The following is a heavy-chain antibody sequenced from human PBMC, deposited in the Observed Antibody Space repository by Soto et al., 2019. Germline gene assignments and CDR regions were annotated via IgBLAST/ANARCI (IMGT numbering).Heavy chain of an antibody. CDR3: ARERALLLWFGELINWFDP. Sequence: SETLSLTCAVYGGSFSGYYWSWIRQPPGKGLEWIGEINHSGSTNYNPSLKSRVTISVDTSKNQFSLKLSSVTAADTAVYYCARERALLLWFGELINWFDPWGQGTVVTVSS. D-gene: IGHD3-10*01. J-gene: IGHJ5*02. CDR2: INHSGST. V-gene: IGHV4-34*01. CDR1: GGSFSGYY.